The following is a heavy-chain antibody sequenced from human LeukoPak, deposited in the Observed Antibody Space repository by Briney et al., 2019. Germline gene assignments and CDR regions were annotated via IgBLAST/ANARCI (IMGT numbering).Heavy chain of an antibody. D-gene: IGHD3-9*01. V-gene: IGHV3-49*03. CDR1: GFTFSTYS. J-gene: IGHJ4*02. Sequence: GGSLRLSCAASGFTFSTYSMNWFRQAPGKGLEWVGFIRSKTYGGTTEYAASVIGRFTISRDDSKSIAYLLINSLKTEDTAVYYCARDYDFLTGSSDYWGQGTLVTVSS. CDR2: IRSKTYGGTT. CDR3: ARDYDFLTGSSDY.